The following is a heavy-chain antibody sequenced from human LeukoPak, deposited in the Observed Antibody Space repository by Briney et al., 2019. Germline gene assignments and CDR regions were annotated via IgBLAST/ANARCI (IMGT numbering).Heavy chain of an antibody. CDR1: GFTFSSYA. CDR3: AREGGGNYYDSSGYYPGAFDI. J-gene: IGHJ3*02. D-gene: IGHD3-22*01. V-gene: IGHV3-30*04. Sequence: GGSLRLSCAASGFTFSSYAMHWVRQAPGKGLEWVAVISYDGSNKYYADSVKGRFTISRDNSKNTLYLQMNSLRAEDTAVYYCAREGGGNYYDSSGYYPGAFDIWGQGTMVTVSS. CDR2: ISYDGSNK.